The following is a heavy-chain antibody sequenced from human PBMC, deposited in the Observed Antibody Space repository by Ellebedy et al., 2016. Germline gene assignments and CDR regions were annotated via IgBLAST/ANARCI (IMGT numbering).Heavy chain of an antibody. V-gene: IGHV3-33*01. Sequence: GESLKISCAASGFTFSSYGMHWVRQAPGKGLEWVAVIWYDGSNKYYADSVKGRFTISRDNSKNTLYLQMNSLRAEDTAVYYCARDIVVVPAATILGGSDYYGMDVWGQGTTVTVSS. J-gene: IGHJ6*02. CDR1: GFTFSSYG. D-gene: IGHD2-2*01. CDR3: ARDIVVVPAATILGGSDYYGMDV. CDR2: IWYDGSNK.